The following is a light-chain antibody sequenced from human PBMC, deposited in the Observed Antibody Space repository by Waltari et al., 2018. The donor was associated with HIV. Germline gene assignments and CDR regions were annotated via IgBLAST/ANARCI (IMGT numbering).Light chain of an antibody. Sequence: RLRIYDASSRATGIPARFSGSGSGTEFTLTISNQQAEVFALYYCQQYKNWPPLTFGGGTKVEMK. CDR3: QQYKNWPPLT. CDR2: DAS. J-gene: IGKJ4*02. V-gene: IGKV3-15*01.